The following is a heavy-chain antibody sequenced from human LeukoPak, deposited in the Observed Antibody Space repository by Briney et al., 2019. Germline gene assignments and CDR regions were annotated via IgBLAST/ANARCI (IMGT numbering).Heavy chain of an antibody. V-gene: IGHV5-51*01. CDR1: GYSFSNYW. D-gene: IGHD3-3*01. CDR2: IYPGDSDT. J-gene: IGHJ4*02. CDR3: ARLPDFWSGYQPFDY. Sequence: GESLKISCKGSGYSFSNYWIGWVRQIPGAGLEWIGIIYPGDSDTRYSPSFQGHVTISADKSISAASLQWSSLKASDTAIYYCARLPDFWSGYQPFDYWGQGTLVTVSS.